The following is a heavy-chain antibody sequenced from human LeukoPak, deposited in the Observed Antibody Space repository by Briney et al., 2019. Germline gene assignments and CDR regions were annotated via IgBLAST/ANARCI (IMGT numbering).Heavy chain of an antibody. Sequence: PGESLRLSCAASGSRSSSLAMSWVRQGPARGLGWVSRIRGNGKKFYADSVKGRLTLSSDSSRNTVYFQLNSRRVEDTAIYYCAKASWVSSTDAVRWGQGTLVTVSS. J-gene: IGHJ4*02. D-gene: IGHD3-16*01. CDR1: GSRSSSLA. CDR2: IRGNGKK. V-gene: IGHV3-23*01. CDR3: AKASWVSSTDAVR.